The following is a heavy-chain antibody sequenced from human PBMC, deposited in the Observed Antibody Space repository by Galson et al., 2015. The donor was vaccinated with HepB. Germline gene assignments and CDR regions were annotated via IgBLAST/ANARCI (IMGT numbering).Heavy chain of an antibody. Sequence: SLRLSCAASGFTFSSYAMHWVRQAPGKGLEWVAVIWYDGSDKYYADSVKGRFTISRDNSKNTLYLQMNSLRAEDTAVYYCATDRKRDGNNAGFDYWGQGTLVIVSS. CDR3: ATDRKRDGNNAGFDY. J-gene: IGHJ4*02. V-gene: IGHV3-33*01. CDR2: IWYDGSDK. D-gene: IGHD5-24*01. CDR1: GFTFSSYA.